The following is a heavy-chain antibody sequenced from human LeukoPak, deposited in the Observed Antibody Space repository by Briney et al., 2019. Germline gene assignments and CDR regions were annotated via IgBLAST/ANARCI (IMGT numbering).Heavy chain of an antibody. V-gene: IGHV4-39*01. Sequence: SETLSLTCTVSGVSIRSTSYYWGWIRQPPGKGLEWIGSIYYSGNTYYNASLRSQVSISIDTPKNQFSLRLTSVTAADAAVYYCARQTGSGLFILPGGQGTLVTVSS. CDR2: IYYSGNT. CDR1: GVSIRSTSYY. CDR3: ARQTGSGLFILP. J-gene: IGHJ4*02. D-gene: IGHD3/OR15-3a*01.